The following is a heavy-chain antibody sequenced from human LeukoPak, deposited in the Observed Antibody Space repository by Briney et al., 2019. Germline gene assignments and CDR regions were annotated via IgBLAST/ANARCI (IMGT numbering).Heavy chain of an antibody. CDR2: INPNSGNT. Sequence: ASVKVYCKASGYTFTSYDINWVRQATGQGLEWMGWINPNSGNTGYAQKFQGRVTMTRNTSISTAYMELSSLRSEDTAVYYCASGARNYYGSGSYSYYYGMDVWGQGTTVTVSS. CDR3: ASGARNYYGSGSYSYYYGMDV. D-gene: IGHD3-10*01. CDR1: GYTFTSYD. V-gene: IGHV1-8*01. J-gene: IGHJ6*02.